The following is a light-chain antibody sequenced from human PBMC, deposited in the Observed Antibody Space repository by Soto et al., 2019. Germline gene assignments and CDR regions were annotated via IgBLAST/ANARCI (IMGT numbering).Light chain of an antibody. Sequence: DIQMTQSPSSLSASVGDRVTITCRASQSVGSYLHWYQQKPGKAPKLLIYAVSSLHSGVPSRFSGGGSGTDFTLTISSLHPEDFATYYWQQSYSTPHTFGQGTKLEI. CDR2: AVS. J-gene: IGKJ2*01. CDR3: QQSYSTPHT. CDR1: QSVGSY. V-gene: IGKV1-39*01.